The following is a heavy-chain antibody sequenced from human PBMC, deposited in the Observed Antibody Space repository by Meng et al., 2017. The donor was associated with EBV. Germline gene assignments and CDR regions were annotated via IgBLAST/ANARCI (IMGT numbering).Heavy chain of an antibody. V-gene: IGHV1-69*01. Sequence: RVVQSAADVKKPGSSVKVSCKTSGGPFRYYAISWVRQAPGQGLEWLGGFLPRLGAPNYAQKFHGRVKITADESTSTHYMDLSSLRSEDTAIYYCASESGRGYTPDYWGQGTLVTVSS. D-gene: IGHD3-10*01. CDR2: FLPRLGAP. J-gene: IGHJ4*02. CDR3: ASESGRGYTPDY. CDR1: GGPFRYYA.